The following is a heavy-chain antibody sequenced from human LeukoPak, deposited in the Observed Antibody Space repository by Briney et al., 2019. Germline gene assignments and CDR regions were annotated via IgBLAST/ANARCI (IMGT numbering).Heavy chain of an antibody. CDR1: GGSINGYY. Sequence: KPSETLSLTCTVSGGSINGYYWSWIRQPAGEGLEWIGRIYNSESINYNPSLKSRVTMSIDTSKSQFSLKLNSVTAADTAVYYCARDRSSSYTRDWFDPWGQGALVTVSS. V-gene: IGHV4-4*07. J-gene: IGHJ5*02. D-gene: IGHD6-13*01. CDR2: IYNSESI. CDR3: ARDRSSSYTRDWFDP.